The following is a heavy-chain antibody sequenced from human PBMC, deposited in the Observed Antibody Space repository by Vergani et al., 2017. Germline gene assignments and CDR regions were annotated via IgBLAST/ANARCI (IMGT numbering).Heavy chain of an antibody. CDR2: IYTSEST. J-gene: IGHJ4*02. Sequence: QVQLQESGPGLVKPSETLSLTCIVSGGSISPFYWSWIRQPAGKGLEWIGRIYTSESTNYNPSLKSRVTMSVYTSKNQFSLKRSSVTAADTAVYYCARKNSNSVEFLAYWGQGTLVTVSS. D-gene: IGHD6-6*01. CDR1: GGSISPFY. CDR3: ARKNSNSVEFLAY. V-gene: IGHV4-4*07.